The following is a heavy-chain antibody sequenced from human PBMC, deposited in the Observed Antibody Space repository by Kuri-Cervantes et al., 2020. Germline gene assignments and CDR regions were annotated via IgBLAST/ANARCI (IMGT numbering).Heavy chain of an antibody. V-gene: IGHV4-59*04. J-gene: IGHJ6*02. D-gene: IGHD3-16*01. CDR3: ARRSGMDV. CDR2: IYYSGST. CDR1: GGSISNYF. Sequence: GSLRLSCTVSGGSISNYFWSWIRQPPGKGLEWIGYIYYSGSTYYNPSLKSRVTISVDTSKNQFSLKLSSVTAADTAVYYCARRSGMDVWGQGTTVTVSS.